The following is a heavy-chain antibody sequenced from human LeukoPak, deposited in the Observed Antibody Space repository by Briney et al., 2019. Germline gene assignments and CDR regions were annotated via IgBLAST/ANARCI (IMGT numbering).Heavy chain of an antibody. Sequence: GGSLRLSCTASGFVFSDYWMSWVRQAPGKGLEWLANINQDGSQTSHVDSVRGRFTVSRDNAKNSLYLQMHSLRVDDTAVYYCARDSTPRYSGYDWVFWGRGTLVTVSS. CDR1: GFVFSDYW. J-gene: IGHJ4*02. CDR3: ARDSTPRYSGYDWVF. V-gene: IGHV3-7*01. D-gene: IGHD5-12*01. CDR2: INQDGSQT.